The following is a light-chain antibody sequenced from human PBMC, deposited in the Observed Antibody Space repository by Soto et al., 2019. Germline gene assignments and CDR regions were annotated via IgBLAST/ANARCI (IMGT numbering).Light chain of an antibody. J-gene: IGKJ1*01. Sequence: EIVMTQSPATLSSSQGERATLSCRAGQSVDKYWVWYQQKHAEAPRQLIYDASNRAKGIPARLSGSGWGTDFTLPISSLEHDDFAVYYCQQRRNRRPWTFGQGTRLDIK. V-gene: IGKV3-11*01. CDR1: QSVDKY. CDR3: QQRRNRRPWT. CDR2: DAS.